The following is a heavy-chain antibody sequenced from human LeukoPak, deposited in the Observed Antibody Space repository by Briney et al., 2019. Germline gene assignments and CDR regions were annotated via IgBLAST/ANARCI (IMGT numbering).Heavy chain of an antibody. CDR3: ARHSLNYYMDV. J-gene: IGHJ6*03. V-gene: IGHV4-39*01. CDR2: IYYSGST. CDR1: GGSISSSSYY. Sequence: SETLSLTCTVSGGSISSSSYYWGWLRQPPGKGLEWIGSIYYSGSTYYNPSLKSRVTISVDTSKNQFSLKLSSVTAADTAGYYCARHSLNYYMDVWGKGTTVTVSS.